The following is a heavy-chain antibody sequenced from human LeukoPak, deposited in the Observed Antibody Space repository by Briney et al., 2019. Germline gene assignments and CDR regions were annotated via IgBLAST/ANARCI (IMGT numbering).Heavy chain of an antibody. CDR1: GFTFSSYA. CDR2: ISGSGGST. D-gene: IGHD4-17*01. Sequence: GGSLRLSCVGSGFTFSSYAMSWVRQAPGKGLEWVSAISGSGGSTYYADSVKGRFTISRDNSKNTLYLQMNSLRAEDTAVYYCAKDTGRKAPDYYYYMDVWGKGTRVTVSS. V-gene: IGHV3-23*01. CDR3: AKDTGRKAPDYYYYMDV. J-gene: IGHJ6*03.